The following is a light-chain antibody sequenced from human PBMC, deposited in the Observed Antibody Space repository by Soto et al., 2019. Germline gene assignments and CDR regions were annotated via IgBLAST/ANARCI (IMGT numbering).Light chain of an antibody. CDR1: TXDIDNYDS. V-gene: IGLV2-18*01. Sequence: QSALTQPPSVSVSPGQSVTISCTATTXDIDNYDSVSWYQQAPGTAPKLIIYDVNNRPSGAPDRFSGSTSGNTASLTISGLQAEDETDYFCSLYSSNGSLIFGPGTKFTVL. CDR2: DVN. J-gene: IGLJ1*01. CDR3: SLYSSNGSLI.